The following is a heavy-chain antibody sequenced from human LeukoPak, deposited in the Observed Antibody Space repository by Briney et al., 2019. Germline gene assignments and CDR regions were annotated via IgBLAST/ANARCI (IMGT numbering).Heavy chain of an antibody. CDR1: GLTFSNYW. V-gene: IGHV3-74*01. J-gene: IGHJ4*02. CDR2: INTDDSNT. CDR3: ARDRARAIDY. Sequence: GGSLRLSCAASGLTFSNYWMHWVRQAPGKGLVWVSRINTDDSNTIYADSVKGRFTISRDNAKNTLYLQMNSLRAEDTSVYYCARDRARAIDYWGQGTLVTVSS.